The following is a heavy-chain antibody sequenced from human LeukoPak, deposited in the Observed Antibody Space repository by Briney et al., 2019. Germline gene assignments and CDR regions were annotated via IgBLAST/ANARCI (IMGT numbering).Heavy chain of an antibody. V-gene: IGHV4-34*01. CDR3: ARGRVGAYPT. CDR2: INHSGST. J-gene: IGHJ5*02. D-gene: IGHD1-26*01. Sequence: SETLSLTCAVYGGSFSGYYWSWIRQPPGKGLEWIGEINHSGSTNYNPSLKSRVTISVDTSKNQFSLKLSSVTAADTAVYYCARGRVGAYPTWGQGTLVTASS. CDR1: GGSFSGYY.